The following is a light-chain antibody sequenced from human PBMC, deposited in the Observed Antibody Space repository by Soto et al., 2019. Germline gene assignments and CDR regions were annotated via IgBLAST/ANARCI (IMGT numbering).Light chain of an antibody. CDR2: RNN. V-gene: IGLV1-47*01. CDR3: AAWDDSLSGVV. Sequence: QSVLTQPPSASGTPGQRVTISCSGSSSKIGSNYVYWYQQLPGTAPKLLIYRNNQRPSGVPDRFSGSKSGTSAPLAISGLRSEDEADYYCAAWDDSLSGVVFGGGTKLTVL. CDR1: SSKIGSNY. J-gene: IGLJ2*01.